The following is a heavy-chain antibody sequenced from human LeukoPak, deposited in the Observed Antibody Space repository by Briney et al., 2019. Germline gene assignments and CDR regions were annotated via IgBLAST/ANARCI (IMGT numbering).Heavy chain of an antibody. J-gene: IGHJ4*02. Sequence: PGGSLRLYCAGYAFTFSSYGMHWVRQAPGKGLEWLAFIRYDGSNKYYADSVKGRFTISRDNSNNTPYLQMNSLRAEDTAVYYCAKGRRYCSGGSCDRLEGFDYWGQGTLVTVSS. CDR3: AKGRRYCSGGSCDRLEGFDY. D-gene: IGHD2-15*01. CDR1: AFTFSSYG. CDR2: IRYDGSNK. V-gene: IGHV3-30*02.